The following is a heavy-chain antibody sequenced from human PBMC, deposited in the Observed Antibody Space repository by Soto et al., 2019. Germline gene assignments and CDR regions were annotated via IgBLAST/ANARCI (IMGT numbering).Heavy chain of an antibody. J-gene: IGHJ2*01. D-gene: IGHD4-17*01. CDR2: ISYDGSNK. Sequence: GGSLRLSCAASGFTFSSYGMHWVRQAPGKGLEWVAVISYDGSNKYYADSVKGRFTISRDNSKNTLYLQMNSLRAEDTAVYYCAKDPSTVPSYWYFDLWGRGTLVTVSS. CDR3: AKDPSTVPSYWYFDL. CDR1: GFTFSSYG. V-gene: IGHV3-30*18.